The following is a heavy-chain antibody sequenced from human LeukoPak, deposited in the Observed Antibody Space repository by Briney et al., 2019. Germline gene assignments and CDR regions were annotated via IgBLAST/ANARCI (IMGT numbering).Heavy chain of an antibody. CDR3: ARDREPYYYDSSGYYYFDY. D-gene: IGHD3-22*01. Sequence: PGGSLRLSCAASGFTFSSYWMSWVRQAPGKGLEWVANIKQDGSEKYYVDSVKGRFTIPRDNAKNSLYLQMNSLRAEDTAVYYCARDREPYYYDSSGYYYFDYWGQGTLVTVSS. V-gene: IGHV3-7*01. CDR2: IKQDGSEK. J-gene: IGHJ4*02. CDR1: GFTFSSYW.